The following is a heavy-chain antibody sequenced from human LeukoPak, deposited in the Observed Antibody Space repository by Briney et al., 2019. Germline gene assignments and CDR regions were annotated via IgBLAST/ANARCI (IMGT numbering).Heavy chain of an antibody. V-gene: IGHV4-59*08. J-gene: IGHJ4*02. CDR1: GGSISTYY. Sequence: SETLSLTCTVSGGSISTYYWSWIRQPPGKGLEWIGYIYYTGSTNYNPSLKSRVTISVDTSKNQFSLKLSSVTAADTAVYYCARRDSYSSGYYYFDYWGQGTLVTVSS. CDR2: IYYTGST. D-gene: IGHD3-22*01. CDR3: ARRDSYSSGYYYFDY.